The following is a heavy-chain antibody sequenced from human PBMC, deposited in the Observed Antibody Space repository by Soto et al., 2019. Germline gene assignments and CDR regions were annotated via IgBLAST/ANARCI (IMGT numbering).Heavy chain of an antibody. CDR2: INNDGSST. V-gene: IGHV3-74*01. D-gene: IGHD5-12*01. Sequence: DVQLVESGGGLVQPGGSLSLSCAASGFTFSGYWMHWVRQPPGKGLVWVSRINNDGSSTTYADSVKGRFSISRDNAKNTLYLRLNSLRAEDTGVYDCGRDPGLRLDYWGQGTLVAVSS. CDR1: GFTFSGYW. J-gene: IGHJ4*02. CDR3: GRDPGLRLDY.